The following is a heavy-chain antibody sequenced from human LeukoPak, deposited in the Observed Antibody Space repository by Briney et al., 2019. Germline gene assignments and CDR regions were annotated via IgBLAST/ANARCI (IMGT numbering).Heavy chain of an antibody. CDR3: AKTYYYDSSGYPTNFDY. D-gene: IGHD3-22*01. J-gene: IGHJ4*02. CDR2: ISGSGGST. CDR1: GFTFSSNA. Sequence: GGSLRLSCAASGFTFSSNAMSWVRQAPGKGLEWVSAISGSGGSTYYADSVKGRFTISRDNSKNTLYLQMNSLRAEDTAVYYCAKTYYYDSSGYPTNFDYWGQGTLVTVSS. V-gene: IGHV3-23*01.